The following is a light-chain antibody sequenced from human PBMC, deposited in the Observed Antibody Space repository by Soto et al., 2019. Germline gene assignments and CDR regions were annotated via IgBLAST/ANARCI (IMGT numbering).Light chain of an antibody. Sequence: DIQMTQSPSSVSASVGGRGTITCRASQGISSWLAWYQQKPGKAPKLLIYEASNLEAGVPSRFRGSGSGTDFTFTISRLQPEDIATYYCQQYENLPTFGQGTRLEI. CDR2: EAS. J-gene: IGKJ5*01. CDR1: QGISSW. V-gene: IGKV1-33*01. CDR3: QQYENLPT.